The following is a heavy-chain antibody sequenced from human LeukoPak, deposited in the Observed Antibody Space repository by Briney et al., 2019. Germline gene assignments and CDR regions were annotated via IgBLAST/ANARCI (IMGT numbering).Heavy chain of an antibody. CDR1: GFTLGDYA. Sequence: GRSLRLSCTASGFTLGDYAMSWVRQAPGRGLEWVGFIRSKAYGGTTEYAASVKGRFTISRDDSKSIAYLQMNSLKTEDTAVYYCTRPYCSSTSCYPRYWYFDLWGRGTLVTVSS. D-gene: IGHD2-2*01. V-gene: IGHV3-49*04. J-gene: IGHJ2*01. CDR2: IRSKAYGGTT. CDR3: TRPYCSSTSCYPRYWYFDL.